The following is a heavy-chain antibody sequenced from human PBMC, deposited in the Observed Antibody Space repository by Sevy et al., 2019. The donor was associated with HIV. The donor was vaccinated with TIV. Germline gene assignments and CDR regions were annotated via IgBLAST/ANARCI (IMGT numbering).Heavy chain of an antibody. J-gene: IGHJ3*02. CDR1: GFTFSNYA. CDR2: ISGSGIRI. V-gene: IGHV3-23*01. CDR3: AYIPAAGTGGSAFDI. Sequence: GGSLRLSCAASGFTFSNYAMSWVRQAPGKGLEWVSGISGSGIRIYYADSVKGRFTISRDNSKNTLYLQMSSLRGEDTAVYYCAYIPAAGTGGSAFDIRGQGTMVTVSS. D-gene: IGHD6-13*01.